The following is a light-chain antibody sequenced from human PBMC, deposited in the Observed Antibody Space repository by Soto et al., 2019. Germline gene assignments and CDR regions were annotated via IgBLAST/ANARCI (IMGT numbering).Light chain of an antibody. Sequence: DIVMTQSPLSLPVTLGQPASISCRSSQSLLYSDGHTYLNWFQQRPGQSPRRLIYKVSNRASGVADRFSGSWSDTDFTLNLSRVEAEDVGVYYCLQGTHWPWTFGQGTKVEIK. CDR1: QSLLYSDGHTY. V-gene: IGKV2-30*01. CDR3: LQGTHWPWT. J-gene: IGKJ1*01. CDR2: KVS.